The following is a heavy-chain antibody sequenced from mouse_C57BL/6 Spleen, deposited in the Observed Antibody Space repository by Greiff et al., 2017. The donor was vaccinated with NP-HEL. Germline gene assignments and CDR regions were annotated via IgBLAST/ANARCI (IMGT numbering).Heavy chain of an antibody. V-gene: IGHV1-82*01. D-gene: IGHD1-1*01. CDR1: GYAFSSSW. J-gene: IGHJ3*01. CDR2: IYPGDGDT. Sequence: QVQLQQSGPELVKPGASVKISCKASGYAFSSSWMNWVKQRPGKGLEWIGRIYPGDGDTNYNGKFKGKATLTADKSSSTAYMQLSSLTSEDSAVYFCARSTSYYGSSYPAWFAYWGQGTLVTVSA. CDR3: ARSTSYYGSSYPAWFAY.